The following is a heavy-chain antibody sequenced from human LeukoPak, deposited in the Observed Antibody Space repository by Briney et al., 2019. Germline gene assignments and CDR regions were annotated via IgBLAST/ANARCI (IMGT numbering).Heavy chain of an antibody. D-gene: IGHD4-17*01. CDR1: GFTFSSYA. V-gene: IGHV3-23*01. J-gene: IGHJ4*02. Sequence: HPGGSLRLSCAASGFTFSSYAMSWVRQAPGKGLEWVSAISGSGGSTYYADSVKGRFTISRDNSKNTLYLQMNSLRAEDTAVYYCAKDPYGDYIPFYDYWGQGTLVTVSS. CDR2: ISGSGGST. CDR3: AKDPYGDYIPFYDY.